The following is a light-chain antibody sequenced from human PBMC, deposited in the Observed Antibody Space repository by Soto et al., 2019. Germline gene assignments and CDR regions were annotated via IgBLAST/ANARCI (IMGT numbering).Light chain of an antibody. Sequence: QSVLTQPPSMSAAPGQKVTISCSGSSSNIGGNSVSWYQQLPGTAPKLLIYDDNKRPSGIPDRFSGPKSGTSATLGITGFQTGDEADYYCGSWDSSLSAYVFGTGTKVTVL. V-gene: IGLV1-51*01. CDR2: DDN. CDR3: GSWDSSLSAYV. J-gene: IGLJ1*01. CDR1: SSNIGGNS.